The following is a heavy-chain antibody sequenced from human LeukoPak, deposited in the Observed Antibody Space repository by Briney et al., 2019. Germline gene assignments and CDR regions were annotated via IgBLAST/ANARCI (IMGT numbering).Heavy chain of an antibody. CDR3: ARTLIVEYRPGFDP. D-gene: IGHD2/OR15-2a*01. J-gene: IGHJ5*02. CDR1: GFTFSSYS. CDR2: FSSSSSYI. V-gene: IGHV3-21*01. Sequence: GGSLRLSCAASGFTFSSYSMNWVRQAPGKGLEWVSSFSSSSSYIYYADSVKGRFTISRDNAKNSLYLQMNSLRAEDTAVYYCARTLIVEYRPGFDPWGQGTLVTVSS.